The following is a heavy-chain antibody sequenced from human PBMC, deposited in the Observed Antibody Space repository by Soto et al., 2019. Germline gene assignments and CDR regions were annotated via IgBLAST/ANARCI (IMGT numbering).Heavy chain of an antibody. CDR3: ARDEPIQLVRGDY. J-gene: IGHJ4*02. CDR1: GFTFSSYW. Sequence: GGSLRLSCAASGFTFSSYWMSWVRQAPGKGLEWVANIKQDGSEKYYVDSVKGRFTISRDNAKNSLYLQMNSLRAEDTAVYYCARDEPIQLVRGDYWGQGTLVTVSS. CDR2: IKQDGSEK. D-gene: IGHD6-13*01. V-gene: IGHV3-7*01.